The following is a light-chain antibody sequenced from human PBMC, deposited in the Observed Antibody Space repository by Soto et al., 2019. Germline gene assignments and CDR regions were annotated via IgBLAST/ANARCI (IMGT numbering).Light chain of an antibody. CDR2: GAS. CDR3: QQYDSWTPLT. J-gene: IGKJ4*01. CDR1: QSVASN. Sequence: EILMTQSPATLSLSPGERATLSCRASQSVASNLAWYQQRRGQAPRLLIYGASSRATGIPARFSGSGSGTEFTLTISSLQSEDFAVYYCQQYDSWTPLTFGGGTKVEIK. V-gene: IGKV3-15*01.